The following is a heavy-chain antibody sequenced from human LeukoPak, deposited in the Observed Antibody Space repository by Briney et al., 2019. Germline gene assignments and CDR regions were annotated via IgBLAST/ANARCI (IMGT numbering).Heavy chain of an antibody. Sequence: GGSLRLSCAASGFTFSGSARHWVRQAPGKGLEGVGRIRSKANSYATAYAASGKGSFTISRDDSKNMAYLQLNSLETDDTAVYYCARDLYGGTSATFDYWGQGTLVTVSS. J-gene: IGHJ4*02. D-gene: IGHD4-23*01. CDR2: IRSKANSYAT. CDR1: GFTFSGSA. V-gene: IGHV3-73*01. CDR3: ARDLYGGTSATFDY.